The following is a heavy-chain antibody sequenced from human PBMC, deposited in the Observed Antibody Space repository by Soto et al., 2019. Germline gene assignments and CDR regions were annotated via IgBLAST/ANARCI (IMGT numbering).Heavy chain of an antibody. CDR3: AKDDRVFDS. CDR2: ISGSGGST. CDR1: GFTFSSYA. Sequence: GGSLRLSCAASGFTFSSYAMRWVRQAPGKGLEWVSAISGSGGSTYYADSVKGRFTISRDNSKNTLYLQMNSMRAEDTAVDYCAKDDRVFDSWGQGTLVTVSS. V-gene: IGHV3-23*01. D-gene: IGHD3-22*01. J-gene: IGHJ4*02.